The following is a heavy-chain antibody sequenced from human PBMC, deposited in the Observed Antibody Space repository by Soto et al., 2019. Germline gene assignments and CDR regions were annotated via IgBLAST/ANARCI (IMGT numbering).Heavy chain of an antibody. D-gene: IGHD3-22*01. CDR2: VSGSGDST. CDR3: AKVTYHYDSSGSPLWAYFDC. Sequence: GGSLRLSCAASGFTFSNYAMSWVRQAPGKGLEWVSAVSGSGDSTYYADSVKGRFTISRDNSKNTLYLQMNSLRAEDTAVYYCAKVTYHYDSSGSPLWAYFDCWGQGTLVTVSS. CDR1: GFTFSNYA. J-gene: IGHJ4*02. V-gene: IGHV3-23*01.